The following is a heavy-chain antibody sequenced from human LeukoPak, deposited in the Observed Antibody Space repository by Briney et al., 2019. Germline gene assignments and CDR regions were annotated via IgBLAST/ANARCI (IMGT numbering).Heavy chain of an antibody. J-gene: IGHJ4*02. V-gene: IGHV3-21*01. D-gene: IGHD6-13*01. CDR3: ARHLGAAAGFSN. Sequence: GGSLRLSCAASGFTFSSYSMNWVRQAPGKGLEWVSSISSSSSYIYYADSVRGRFTISRDNAKNSLYLQMNSLRAEDTAVYYCARHLGAAAGFSNWGQGTLVTVSS. CDR2: ISSSSSYI. CDR1: GFTFSSYS.